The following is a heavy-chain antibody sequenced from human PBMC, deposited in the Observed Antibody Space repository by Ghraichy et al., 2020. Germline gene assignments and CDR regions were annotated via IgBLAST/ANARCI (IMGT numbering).Heavy chain of an antibody. Sequence: SETLSLTCTVSGGSISSYYWSWIRQPLGKGLEWIGYIYYSGSTNYNPSLKSRVTISVDTSKNQFSLKLSSVTAADTAVYYCARRGGPDYYYYGMDVWGQGTTVTVSS. D-gene: IGHD1-26*01. J-gene: IGHJ6*02. CDR3: ARRGGPDYYYYGMDV. CDR2: IYYSGST. V-gene: IGHV4-59*08. CDR1: GGSISSYY.